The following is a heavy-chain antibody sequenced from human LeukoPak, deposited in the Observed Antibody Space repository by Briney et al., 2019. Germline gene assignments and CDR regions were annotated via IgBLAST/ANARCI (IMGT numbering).Heavy chain of an antibody. Sequence: GESLNISLQGSGYSFTDYWIGLVRQMPAKGLEWVGMFYPVDSDIKYSPAFQGQVTISADKSINTVYLQWSSLKASDTAVYYCARRTESVLGYYLTVEYRGTGTLVTVSS. D-gene: IGHD3-22*01. CDR1: GYSFTDYW. V-gene: IGHV5-51*01. J-gene: IGHJ4*02. CDR2: FYPVDSDI. CDR3: ARRTESVLGYYLTVEY.